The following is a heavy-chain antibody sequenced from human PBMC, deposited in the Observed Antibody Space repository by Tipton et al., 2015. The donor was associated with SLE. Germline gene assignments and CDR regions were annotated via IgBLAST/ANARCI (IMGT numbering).Heavy chain of an antibody. Sequence: SLRLSCAASGFTFSSYAMHWVRQAPGKGLEWVAFISYDGSNKYYADSVKGRFTISRANSKNTLYLQMNSLRAEDTAVYYCASAYSHGAFDSLGQGTMVTVSS. V-gene: IGHV3-30*14. CDR1: GFTFSSYA. J-gene: IGHJ3*02. CDR2: ISYDGSNK. CDR3: ASAYSHGAFDS. D-gene: IGHD6-13*01.